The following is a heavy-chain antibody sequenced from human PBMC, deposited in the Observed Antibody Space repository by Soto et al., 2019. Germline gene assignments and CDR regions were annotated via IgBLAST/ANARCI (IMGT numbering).Heavy chain of an antibody. CDR2: ISGGGGST. V-gene: IGHV3-23*01. CDR3: AKEPLKYSGYDYFDY. D-gene: IGHD5-12*01. J-gene: IGHJ4*02. CDR1: GFTFSSFA. Sequence: PGGSLRLSCAASGFTFSSFAMTWVRQAPGKGLEWVSSISGGGGSTDYADSVKGRFTISRDDSKNTLYLQMNSLRVGDTAVYYCAKEPLKYSGYDYFDYWGQGTLVTVSS.